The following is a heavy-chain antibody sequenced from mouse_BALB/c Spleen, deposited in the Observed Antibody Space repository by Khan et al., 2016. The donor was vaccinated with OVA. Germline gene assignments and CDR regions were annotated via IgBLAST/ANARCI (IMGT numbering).Heavy chain of an antibody. CDR1: GFSLPNYS. J-gene: IGHJ3*01. CDR3: ARRGYDYGRGALFAY. CDR2: IWSAGST. D-gene: IGHD2-4*01. Sequence: QVQLKQSGPGLVQPSQSLSITCTVSGFSLPNYSVHWVCQSPGKGLEWLGVIWSAGSTDYNEAFISRLTISKDNSRRQVFFKMNNLQPNDTAIYYCARRGYDYGRGALFAYWGQGTLVTVSA. V-gene: IGHV2-2*02.